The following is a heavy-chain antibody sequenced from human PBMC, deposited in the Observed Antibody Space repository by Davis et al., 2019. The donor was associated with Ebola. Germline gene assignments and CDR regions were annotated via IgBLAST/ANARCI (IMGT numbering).Heavy chain of an antibody. V-gene: IGHV1-18*01. D-gene: IGHD3-3*01. CDR3: ARGGRITIFGVATP. CDR1: GYTFTTYG. Sequence: ASVKVSCKASGYTFTTYGISWVRQAPGQGLEWMGWISAYDGNTNYAQKLQGRVTMTTDTSTSTAYMALRSRRSDDTAVYYCARGGRITIFGVATPWGQGTLVTVSS. CDR2: ISAYDGNT. J-gene: IGHJ5*02.